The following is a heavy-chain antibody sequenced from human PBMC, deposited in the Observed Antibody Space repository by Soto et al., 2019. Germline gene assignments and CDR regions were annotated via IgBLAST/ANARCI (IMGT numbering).Heavy chain of an antibody. CDR2: ISGSGGST. CDR1: GFTFSSYA. J-gene: IGHJ4*02. D-gene: IGHD1-1*01. CDR3: AKDPLGTRLFDY. Sequence: GGSLRLSCAASGFTFSSYAMSWVRQAPGKGLEWVSAISGSGGSTYYADSVKGRFTISRDNSKNTLYLQMNSLRAEDKAVYYCAKDPLGTRLFDYWGQGTLVTVSS. V-gene: IGHV3-23*01.